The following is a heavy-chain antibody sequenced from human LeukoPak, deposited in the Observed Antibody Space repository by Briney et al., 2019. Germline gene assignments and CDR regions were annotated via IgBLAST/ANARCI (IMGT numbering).Heavy chain of an antibody. CDR2: ISAYNGNT. V-gene: IGHV1-18*01. CDR1: GYTFTSYG. Sequence: GASVKVSCKASGYTFTSYGIIWVRQAPGQGLEWMGWISAYNGNTNYAQKLQGRVAMTTDTSTSTAYMELRSLRSDDTAVYYCARYYYGSGSYYGNNWFDPWGQGTLVTVAS. D-gene: IGHD3-10*01. J-gene: IGHJ5*02. CDR3: ARYYYGSGSYYGNNWFDP.